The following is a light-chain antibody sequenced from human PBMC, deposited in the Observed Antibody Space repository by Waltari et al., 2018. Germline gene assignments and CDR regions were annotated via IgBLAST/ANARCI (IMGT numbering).Light chain of an antibody. CDR3: QVWDNGSDRSV. CDR2: DGC. Sequence: SYVLTQPPSVSVAPGETATIPGGGSNLGIKDVPWYQQKPGLAPPPVVFDGCDRPTGIPERFSGSNSGNTATLIISRVEAGDEADYYCQVWDNGSDRSVFGGGTKLTVL. V-gene: IGLV3-21*02. CDR1: NLGIKD. J-gene: IGLJ3*02.